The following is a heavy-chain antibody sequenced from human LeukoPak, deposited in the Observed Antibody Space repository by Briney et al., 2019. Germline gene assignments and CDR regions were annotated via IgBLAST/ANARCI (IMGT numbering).Heavy chain of an antibody. CDR1: GFTFSSYA. CDR3: AKAPYDTSGFSSPNYFDY. V-gene: IGHV3-23*01. CDR2: ITGSGVTT. J-gene: IGHJ4*02. D-gene: IGHD3-22*01. Sequence: GGSLRLSCAASGFTFSSYAMSWVRQAPGKALEWISTITGSGVTTYYADSVKGRFTISRDNSKNTLFLQMNSLRAEDTAVYYCAKAPYDTSGFSSPNYFDYWGQGTLVTVSS.